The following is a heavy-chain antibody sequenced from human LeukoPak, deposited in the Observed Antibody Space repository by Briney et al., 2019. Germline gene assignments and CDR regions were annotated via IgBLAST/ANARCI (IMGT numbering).Heavy chain of an antibody. CDR2: IKSKTDGGTT. CDR1: GFTFSNAW. Sequence: PGGSLRLSCAASGFTFSNAWMSWVRQAPGKGLEWVGRIKSKTDGGTTDYAAPVKGRFTISRDDSKNTLYLQMNSLKTEDTAVYYCTTDPEYYDFWSGYYVALDYWGQGTLVTVSS. V-gene: IGHV3-15*01. J-gene: IGHJ4*02. D-gene: IGHD3-3*01. CDR3: TTDPEYYDFWSGYYVALDY.